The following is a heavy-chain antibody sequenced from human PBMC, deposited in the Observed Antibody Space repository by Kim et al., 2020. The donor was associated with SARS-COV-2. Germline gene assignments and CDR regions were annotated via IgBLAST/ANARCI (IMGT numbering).Heavy chain of an antibody. CDR2: INHSGST. D-gene: IGHD2-2*01. Sequence: SETLSLTCAVYGGSFSGYYWSWIRQPPGKGLEWIGEINHSGSTNYNPSLKSRVTISVDTSKNQFSLKLSSVTAADTAVYYCARGDLVVVPAARSREKRGYYYYMDVWGKGTTVTVSS. J-gene: IGHJ6*03. CDR3: ARGDLVVVPAARSREKRGYYYYMDV. V-gene: IGHV4-34*01. CDR1: GGSFSGYY.